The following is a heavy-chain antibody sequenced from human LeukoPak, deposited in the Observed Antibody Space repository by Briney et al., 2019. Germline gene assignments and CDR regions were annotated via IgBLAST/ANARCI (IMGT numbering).Heavy chain of an antibody. Sequence: GRSLRLSCAASGFTFSSYGMHWVRQAPGKGLEWVAVISYDGSDKYYADSVKGRFTISRDNSKNTLYLQMNSLRAEDTAVYYCAKDTGHGSYNYYYYAMDVWGQGTPVTVSS. CDR2: ISYDGSDK. CDR3: AKDTGHGSYNYYYYAMDV. CDR1: GFTFSSYG. D-gene: IGHD1-26*01. J-gene: IGHJ6*02. V-gene: IGHV3-30*18.